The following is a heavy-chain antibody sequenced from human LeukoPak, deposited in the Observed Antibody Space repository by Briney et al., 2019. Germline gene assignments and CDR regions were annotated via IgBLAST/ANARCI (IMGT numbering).Heavy chain of an antibody. D-gene: IGHD3-22*01. CDR2: FGGDGVNT. J-gene: IGHJ4*02. CDR3: AKRITLITSPYFDH. V-gene: IGHV3-23*01. Sequence: GGSLRLSCAASGFTFSNYAMSWVRQAPGKGLEWVSTFGGDGVNTYYADSVKGRFTISRDISKNTLYLQMNSLRAEDTAVYYCAKRITLITSPYFDHWGQGTLVIVSS. CDR1: GFTFSNYA.